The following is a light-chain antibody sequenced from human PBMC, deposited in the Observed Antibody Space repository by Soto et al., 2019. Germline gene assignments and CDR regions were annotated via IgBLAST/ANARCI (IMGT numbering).Light chain of an antibody. CDR1: QNIGSY. Sequence: IQMTKSPSSLSASVGDRVTISCRASQNIGSYLNWYQHIPGKAPKVLIYDASTLQGGVLSRFSGSGSGRDFTLTISSLQPEDFASYYCQQSYTTPLTFGGGTKVDIK. J-gene: IGKJ4*01. CDR2: DAS. CDR3: QQSYTTPLT. V-gene: IGKV1-39*01.